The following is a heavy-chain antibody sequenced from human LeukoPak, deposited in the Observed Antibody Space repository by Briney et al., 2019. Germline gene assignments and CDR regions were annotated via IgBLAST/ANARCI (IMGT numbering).Heavy chain of an antibody. D-gene: IGHD3-3*01. J-gene: IGHJ1*01. Sequence: PSETLSLTCAVYGGSFSGYYWSWIRQPPGKRLEWIGEINHSGSTSYNPSLKSRVTISVDTSKNQFSLKLSSVTAADTAVYYCATGKRWLLYSFQHWGQGTLVTVSS. CDR3: ATGKRWLLYSFQH. CDR1: GGSFSGYY. CDR2: INHSGST. V-gene: IGHV4-34*01.